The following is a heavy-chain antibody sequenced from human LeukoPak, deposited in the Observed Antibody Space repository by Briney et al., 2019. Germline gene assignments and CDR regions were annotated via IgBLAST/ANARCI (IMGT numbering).Heavy chain of an antibody. CDR3: AKDSYDSGSYSPLFDY. J-gene: IGHJ4*02. V-gene: IGHV3-30-3*01. CDR2: ISYDGSNK. D-gene: IGHD3-10*01. CDR1: GFTFSSYA. Sequence: GGSLRLSCAASGFTFSSYAMHWVRQAPGKGLEWVAVISYDGSNKYYADSVKGRFTISRDNSKNTLYLQMNSLRAEDTALYYCAKDSYDSGSYSPLFDYWGQGTLVTVSS.